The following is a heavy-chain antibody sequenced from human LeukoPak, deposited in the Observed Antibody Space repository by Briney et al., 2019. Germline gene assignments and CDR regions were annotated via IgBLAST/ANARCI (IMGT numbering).Heavy chain of an antibody. CDR1: GGSISSYY. CDR3: ARRRTTGLSGYMDV. V-gene: IGHV4-59*08. J-gene: IGHJ6*03. Sequence: SETLSLTCTVSGGSISSYYWSWIRQPPGKGLEWIGDIDYSGSNNYNPSLKSRVTISVGTSKNHFSLRLSSLTAADTAMYYCARRRTTGLSGYMDVWGKGTTVTVSS. CDR2: IDYSGSN. D-gene: IGHD2-2*01.